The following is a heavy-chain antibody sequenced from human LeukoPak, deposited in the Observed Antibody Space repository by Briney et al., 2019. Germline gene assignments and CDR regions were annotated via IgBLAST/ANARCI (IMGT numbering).Heavy chain of an antibody. D-gene: IGHD6-13*01. J-gene: IGHJ3*02. CDR3: ARDHRQQLVLYSDAFDI. Sequence: ASVKASCKASGYTFTSYGISWVRQAPGQGLEWMGWISAYNGNTNYAQKLQGRVTMTTDTSTSTAYMELRSLRSDDTAVYYCARDHRQQLVLYSDAFDIWGQGTMVTVSS. V-gene: IGHV1-18*01. CDR2: ISAYNGNT. CDR1: GYTFTSYG.